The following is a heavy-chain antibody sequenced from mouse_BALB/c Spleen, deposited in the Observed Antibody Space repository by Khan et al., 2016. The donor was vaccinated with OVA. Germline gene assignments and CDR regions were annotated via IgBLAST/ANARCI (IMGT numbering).Heavy chain of an antibody. V-gene: IGHV3-2*02. Sequence: EVQLQESGPGLVKPSQSLSLTCTVTGYSITSDYAWNWIRQFPGNKLEWMGYISYSGSTSYNPSLKSRISITRDTSKNQFFLQLNSVTTEDTATYYCASSIKANWGQGTTLTVSS. J-gene: IGHJ2*01. CDR1: GYSITSDYA. D-gene: IGHD1-3*01. CDR3: ASSIKAN. CDR2: ISYSGST.